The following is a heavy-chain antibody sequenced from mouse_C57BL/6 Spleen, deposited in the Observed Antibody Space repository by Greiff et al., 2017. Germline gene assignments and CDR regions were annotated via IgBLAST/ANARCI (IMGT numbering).Heavy chain of an antibody. CDR2: IDPADSET. CDR1: GYTFTSYW. J-gene: IGHJ1*03. Sequence: VQLQQSGAELVRPGSSVKLSCKASGYTFTSYWMHWVKQRPIQGLEWIGNIDPADSETHYNQKFKDKATLTVDKSSSTAYMQLSSLTSEDSAVYYCASITTVVGRYFDVWGTGTTVTVSS. V-gene: IGHV1-52*01. CDR3: ASITTVVGRYFDV. D-gene: IGHD1-1*01.